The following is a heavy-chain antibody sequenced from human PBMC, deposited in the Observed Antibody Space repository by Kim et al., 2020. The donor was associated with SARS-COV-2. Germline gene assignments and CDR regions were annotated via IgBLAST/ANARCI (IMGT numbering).Heavy chain of an antibody. CDR2: IYPGDSDT. CDR1: GYSFTTYY. V-gene: IGHV5-51*01. J-gene: IGHJ4*02. D-gene: IGHD3-10*01. Sequence: GESLKISCKGSGYSFTTYYIAWVRQMPGKGLEWMWIIYPGDSDTTYSPSFQGQVTISADKSISTAYLQFRSLKASDTAMYYCARAPGRSGGYFDYWGRGT. CDR3: ARAPGRSGGYFDY.